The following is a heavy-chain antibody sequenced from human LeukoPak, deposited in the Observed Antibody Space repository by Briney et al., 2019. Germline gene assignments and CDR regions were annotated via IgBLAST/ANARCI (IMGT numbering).Heavy chain of an antibody. J-gene: IGHJ4*02. CDR3: ARDYRWGCSGGSCLGY. Sequence: PGGSLRLSCAASGFTVSSNSFGWVRQAPGKGLDWVSLIYGGGSTYYADSVKGRFTISRDNSKNTLYLQMNSLRAEDTAAYYCARDYRWGCSGGSCLGYWGQGTLVTVSS. CDR2: IYGGGST. V-gene: IGHV3-66*01. CDR1: GFTVSSNS. D-gene: IGHD2-15*01.